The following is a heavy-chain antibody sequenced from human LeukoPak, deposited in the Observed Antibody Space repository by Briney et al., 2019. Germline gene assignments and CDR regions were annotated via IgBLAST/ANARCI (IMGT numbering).Heavy chain of an antibody. D-gene: IGHD3-16*01. V-gene: IGHV3-48*04. Sequence: GGSLRLSCAASGFTFSSYGMHWVRQAPGKGLEWVSYISSSSSTIYYADSVKGRFTISRDNAKNSLYLQMNNLRAEDTAVYYCAASRGENWFDPWGQGTLVTVSS. CDR2: ISSSSSTI. J-gene: IGHJ5*02. CDR1: GFTFSSYG. CDR3: AASRGENWFDP.